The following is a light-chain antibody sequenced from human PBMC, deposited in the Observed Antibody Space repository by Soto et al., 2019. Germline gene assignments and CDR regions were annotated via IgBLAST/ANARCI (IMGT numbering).Light chain of an antibody. CDR2: GAS. J-gene: IGKJ5*01. Sequence: EIVLTQSPGTLSLSPGERATLSCRASQSVSSSYLAWYQQKPGQAPRLLIYGASSRATGIPDRFSGSGSGTDFTLTIRRLETEDFAVYYFHQYGSSPLPFGQGTRLEIK. V-gene: IGKV3-20*01. CDR1: QSVSSSY. CDR3: HQYGSSPLP.